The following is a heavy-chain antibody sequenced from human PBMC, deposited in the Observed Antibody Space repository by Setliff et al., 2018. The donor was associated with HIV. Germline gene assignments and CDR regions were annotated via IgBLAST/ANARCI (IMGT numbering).Heavy chain of an antibody. CDR1: GGSISSPNW. CDR2: IYQSGST. V-gene: IGHV4-4*02. Sequence: ASETLSLTCAVSGGSISSPNWWSWVRQPPGKGLEWIGEIYQSGSTNYNPSLKSRVTISLDTSKSQFSLKLDSVTAADTAVYYCTRSNTSKSIDFWDQGTPVTVSS. J-gene: IGHJ4*02. CDR3: TRSNTSKSIDF.